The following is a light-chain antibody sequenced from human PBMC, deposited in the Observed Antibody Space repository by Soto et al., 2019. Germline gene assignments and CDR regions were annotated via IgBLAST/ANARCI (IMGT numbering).Light chain of an antibody. CDR3: SSYAGSNNVV. V-gene: IGLV2-8*01. J-gene: IGLJ2*01. CDR1: SSDVGGYNY. CDR2: EVS. Sequence: QSALTQPPSASGSPGQSVTISCTGTSSDVGGYNYVSWYQQHPGKAPKLILYEVSKRPSGVPDRFSGSKSGNTASLTVSGLQAEDEADYYCSSYAGSNNVVFGGGTKLNVL.